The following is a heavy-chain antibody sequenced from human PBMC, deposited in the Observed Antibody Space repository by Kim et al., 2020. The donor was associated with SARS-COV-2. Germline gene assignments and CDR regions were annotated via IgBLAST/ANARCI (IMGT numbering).Heavy chain of an antibody. CDR2: IYYSGSI. CDR1: GGSISSGGFY. D-gene: IGHD4-17*01. J-gene: IGHJ4*02. CDR3: ARVSTVTRFDY. V-gene: IGHV4-31*03. Sequence: SETLSLTCSVSGGSISSGGFYWSWIRQHPGKGLEWIGYIYYSGSIYYNPSLKSRVTISVDTSKNQFSLKLSSVTAADTAVYYCARVSTVTRFDYWGQGTLVTVSS.